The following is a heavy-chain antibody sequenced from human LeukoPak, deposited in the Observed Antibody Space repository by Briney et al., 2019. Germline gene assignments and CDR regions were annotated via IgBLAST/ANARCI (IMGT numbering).Heavy chain of an antibody. D-gene: IGHD1-7*01. J-gene: IGHJ4*02. CDR3: ARVGSITGTTYFDY. Sequence: SYXXXWIRQPPGKGLEWXGSIYYSGSTNYNPSLKSRVTISVDTSKNQFSLKLSSVTAADTAVYYCARVGSITGTTYFDYWGQGTLVTVSS. CDR2: IYYSGST. V-gene: IGHV4-39*07. CDR1: SYX.